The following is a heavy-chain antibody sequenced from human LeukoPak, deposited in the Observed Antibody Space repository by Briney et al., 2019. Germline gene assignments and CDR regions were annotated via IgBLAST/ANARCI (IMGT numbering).Heavy chain of an antibody. Sequence: GGSLRLSCEASGFTFATYSMTWVRQAPGKGLEWVSIISSGSSAIFSADALKGRFTISRDDAKNLLYLDMNSLRAEDTAVYYCARGHTAVTRHFDFWGQGTLVTVSS. CDR1: GFTFATYS. CDR2: ISSGSSAI. CDR3: ARGHTAVTRHFDF. J-gene: IGHJ4*02. D-gene: IGHD4-17*01. V-gene: IGHV3-21*01.